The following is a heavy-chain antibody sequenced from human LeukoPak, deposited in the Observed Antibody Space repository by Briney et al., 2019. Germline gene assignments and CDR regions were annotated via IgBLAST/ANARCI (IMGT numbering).Heavy chain of an antibody. CDR1: GFMVSSNW. V-gene: IGHV3-7*03. CDR2: IKEDGTET. D-gene: IGHD2-15*01. Sequence: GGSLRLSCAASGFMVSSNWMSWVRLAPGKGLEWVANIKEDGTETYYVDSVTGRFTIARDNAKNSLYLQMSNVRAEDTAVYFCARGGGFDVWGQGAPVTVSS. J-gene: IGHJ4*01. CDR3: ARGGGFDV.